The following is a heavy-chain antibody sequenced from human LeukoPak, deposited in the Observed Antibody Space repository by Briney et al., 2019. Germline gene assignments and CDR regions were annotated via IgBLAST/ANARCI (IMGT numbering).Heavy chain of an antibody. D-gene: IGHD3-10*01. Sequence: GGSLRLSCAASGFTFSSYDMHWVRQATGKGLEWVSAIGTAGDTYYPGSVKGRLTISRENAKNSLYLQMNSLRAGDTAVYYCARGYYGSGSYYKEPTFDYWGQGTLVTVSS. J-gene: IGHJ4*02. CDR3: ARGYYGSGSYYKEPTFDY. CDR2: IGTAGDT. V-gene: IGHV3-13*01. CDR1: GFTFSSYD.